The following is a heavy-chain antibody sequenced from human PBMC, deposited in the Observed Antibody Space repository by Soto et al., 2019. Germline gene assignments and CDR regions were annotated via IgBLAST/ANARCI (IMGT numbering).Heavy chain of an antibody. J-gene: IGHJ6*02. V-gene: IGHV4-31*03. CDR1: GGSISSGGYY. D-gene: IGHD3-10*01. CDR2: IYYSGST. Sequence: SETLSLTCTVSGGSISSGGYYWSWIRQHPGKCLEWIGYIYYSGSTYYNPSLKSRVTISVDTSKNQFSLKLSSVTAADTAVYYCARDQELGSGSYFVLNGMDVWGQGTTVTVSS. CDR3: ARDQELGSGSYFVLNGMDV.